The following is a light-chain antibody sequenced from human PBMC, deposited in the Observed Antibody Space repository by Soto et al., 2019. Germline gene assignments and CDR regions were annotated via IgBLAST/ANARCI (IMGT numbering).Light chain of an antibody. CDR3: QQYNAYPLT. CDR2: KAY. V-gene: IGKV1-5*03. CDR1: PSISTW. Sequence: DIQMTQSPSTLSASVGDRVTITGRASPSISTWLAWYQQKPGKAPKLLIYKAYSLEGGVPSRFSGSGSGTEFNITISSLQPDDFATYYCQQYNAYPLTFGGGTTVDIE. J-gene: IGKJ4*01.